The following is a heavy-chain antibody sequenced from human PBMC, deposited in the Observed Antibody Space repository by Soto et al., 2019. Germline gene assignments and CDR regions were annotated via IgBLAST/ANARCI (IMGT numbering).Heavy chain of an antibody. V-gene: IGHV1-69*01. J-gene: IGHJ6*02. CDR2: IIPIFGTA. CDR1: GGTFSSYA. CDR3: ARNIGGLAAAGRYYYYGMDV. D-gene: IGHD6-13*01. Sequence: QVQLVQSGAEVKKPGSSGKVSCKASGGTFSSYAISWVRQAPGQGLEWMGGIIPIFGTANYAQKFQGRVTITADESTSTAYMELSSLRSEDTAVYYCARNIGGLAAAGRYYYYGMDVWGQGTTVTVSS.